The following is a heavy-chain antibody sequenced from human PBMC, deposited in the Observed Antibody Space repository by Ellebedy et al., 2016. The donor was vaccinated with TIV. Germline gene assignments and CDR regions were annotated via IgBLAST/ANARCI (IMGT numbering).Heavy chain of an antibody. J-gene: IGHJ6*02. CDR2: ISAIFGTT. V-gene: IGHV1-69*13. CDR3: ARDLGSYLPRGGMDV. CDR1: GVTFRSNA. Sequence: ASVKVSCKVSGVTFRSNAISWVRQAPGQGLEWMGGISAIFGTTKYARKFQDKITISADEATTTAYMELRSLRYDDTATYFCARDLGSYLPRGGMDVWGQGTTVTVSS. D-gene: IGHD1-26*01.